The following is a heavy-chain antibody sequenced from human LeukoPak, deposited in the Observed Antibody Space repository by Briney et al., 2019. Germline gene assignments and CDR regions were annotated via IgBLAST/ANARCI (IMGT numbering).Heavy chain of an antibody. CDR2: ISHTGSTM. D-gene: IGHD3-22*01. V-gene: IGHV3-48*01. CDR3: AKDWGVLTYYYDSSGYFDY. Sequence: GGSLRLSCAASGFSFSSYSMNWVRQAPGKGLEWVSYISHTGSTMSYADSVKGRFTISRDNSKNTLYLQMNSLRAEDTAVYYCAKDWGVLTYYYDSSGYFDYWGQGTLVTVSS. J-gene: IGHJ4*02. CDR1: GFSFSSYS.